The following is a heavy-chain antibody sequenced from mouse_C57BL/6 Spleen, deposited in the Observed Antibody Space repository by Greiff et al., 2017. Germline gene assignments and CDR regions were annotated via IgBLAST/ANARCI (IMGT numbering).Heavy chain of an antibody. CDR1: GYAFSSSW. Sequence: VQLQQSGPELVKPGASVKISCKASGYAFSSSWMNWVKQRPGKGLEWIGRIYPGDGDTNYNGKFKGKATLTADKSSSTAYMQLSSLTSEDSAVYFCARREGDYWGQGTSVTVSS. CDR3: ARREGDY. J-gene: IGHJ4*01. CDR2: IYPGDGDT. V-gene: IGHV1-82*01.